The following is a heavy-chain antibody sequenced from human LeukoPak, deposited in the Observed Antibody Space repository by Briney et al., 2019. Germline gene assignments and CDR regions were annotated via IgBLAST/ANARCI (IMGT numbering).Heavy chain of an antibody. Sequence: GGSLRLSCVASGFIFSNYWMSWVRQAPGKGLEWVANIKQDGSVKYYVDSVKGRFTVSRDNAKNSHYLQMNSQRAEDTAVYYCARIGYSSSSFDYWGQGALVTVSS. D-gene: IGHD6-6*01. J-gene: IGHJ4*02. CDR1: GFIFSNYW. CDR3: ARIGYSSSSFDY. V-gene: IGHV3-7*01. CDR2: IKQDGSVK.